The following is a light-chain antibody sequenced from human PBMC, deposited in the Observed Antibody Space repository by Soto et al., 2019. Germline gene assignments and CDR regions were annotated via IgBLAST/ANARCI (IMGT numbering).Light chain of an antibody. Sequence: QSALTQPPSVSGAPGQRVTISCTGSNSNIGTGYEVHWYQQLPGAAPKLLIYGNNNRPSGVPARFSASKSDTSASLAISGLQAEDEADYYCQSYDSSLRKVFGTGTKVTVL. CDR2: GNN. CDR3: QSYDSSLRKV. V-gene: IGLV1-40*01. CDR1: NSNIGTGYE. J-gene: IGLJ1*01.